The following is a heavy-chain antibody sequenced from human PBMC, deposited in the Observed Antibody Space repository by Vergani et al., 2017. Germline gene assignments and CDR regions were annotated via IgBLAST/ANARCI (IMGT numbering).Heavy chain of an antibody. CDR2: ISYDGSNK. CDR1: GFTFSSYA. CDR3: ARVIRRDCSSTSCWVPMDV. Sequence: QVQLVESGGGVVQPVRSLRLSCAASGFTFSSYAMHWVRQAPGKGLEWVAVISYDGSNKYYADSVKGRFTISTDNSKNTLYLQMNSLRAEDTAVYYCARVIRRDCSSTSCWVPMDVWGKGTTVTVSS. J-gene: IGHJ6*04. V-gene: IGHV3-30-3*01. D-gene: IGHD2-2*01.